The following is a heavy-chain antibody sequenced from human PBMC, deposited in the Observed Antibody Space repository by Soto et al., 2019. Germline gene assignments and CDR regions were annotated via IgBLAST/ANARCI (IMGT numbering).Heavy chain of an antibody. CDR2: INHSGST. CDR3: ARDYRYDFWSGYYMGGLDY. D-gene: IGHD3-3*01. J-gene: IGHJ4*02. Sequence: LSLTCAVYGGSFSGYYWSWIRQPPGKGLEWIGEINHSGSTNHNPSLKSRVTISVDTSKNQFSLKLSSVTAADTAVYYCARDYRYDFWSGYYMGGLDYWGQGTLVTVSS. CDR1: GGSFSGYY. V-gene: IGHV4-34*01.